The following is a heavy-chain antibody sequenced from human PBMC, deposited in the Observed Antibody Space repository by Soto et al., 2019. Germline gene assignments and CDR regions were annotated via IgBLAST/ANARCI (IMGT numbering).Heavy chain of an antibody. J-gene: IGHJ6*02. CDR1: GGSISSGGYY. CDR3: ARVGRAVAGTMDV. V-gene: IGHV4-31*03. CDR2: IYYSGST. D-gene: IGHD6-19*01. Sequence: SETLSLTCTVSGGSISSGGYYWSWIRQHPGKGLEWIGYIYYSGSTYYNPSLKSRVTISVDTSKNQFSLKLSSVTAADTAVYYCARVGRAVAGTMDVWGQGTTVTVSS.